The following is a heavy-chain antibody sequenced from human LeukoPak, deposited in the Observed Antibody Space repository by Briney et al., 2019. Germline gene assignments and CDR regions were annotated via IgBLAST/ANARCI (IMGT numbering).Heavy chain of an antibody. J-gene: IGHJ4*02. CDR2: ISGSGGST. V-gene: IGHV3-23*01. Sequence: GASLRLSCAASGFTFSSYAMSWVRQAPGQGLELVSAISGSGGSTYYADSVKGRFTISRDNSKNTLYLQMNSLRAEDTAVYYCARARGITMTSFYYFDYWGQGTLVTVSS. D-gene: IGHD3-22*01. CDR1: GFTFSSYA. CDR3: ARARGITMTSFYYFDY.